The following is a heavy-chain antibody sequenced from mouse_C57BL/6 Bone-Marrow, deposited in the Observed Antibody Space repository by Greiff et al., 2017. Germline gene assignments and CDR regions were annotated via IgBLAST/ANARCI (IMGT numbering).Heavy chain of an antibody. CDR1: GYPFTSYG. Sequence: QVQLQQSGAELARPGASVKLSCKASGYPFTSYGISWVKQRTGQGLEWIGEICPRSGNTYYNEQFKGKATLTAYKSSRTAYMELRSLTSEYSAVYFGARCWDVGGYFDYWGQGTTLTVSS. V-gene: IGHV1-81*01. CDR3: ARCWDVGGYFDY. J-gene: IGHJ2*01. D-gene: IGHD4-1*01. CDR2: ICPRSGNT.